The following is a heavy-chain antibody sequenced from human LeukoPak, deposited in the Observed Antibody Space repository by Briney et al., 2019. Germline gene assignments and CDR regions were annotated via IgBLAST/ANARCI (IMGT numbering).Heavy chain of an antibody. Sequence: GGSLRLSCVASGFTFSSYWMHWVRQDPRKGLVWVSRINGDGRNINYADSVRGRFTISRDNAKNSLYLQMNSLRAEDTALYYCAKDIYYDSSGQFDYWGQGTLVTVSS. CDR1: GFTFSSYW. CDR2: INGDGRNI. CDR3: AKDIYYDSSGQFDY. J-gene: IGHJ4*02. V-gene: IGHV3-74*01. D-gene: IGHD3-22*01.